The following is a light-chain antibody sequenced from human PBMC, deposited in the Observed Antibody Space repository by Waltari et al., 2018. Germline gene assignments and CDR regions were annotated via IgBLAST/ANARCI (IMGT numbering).Light chain of an antibody. V-gene: IGKV1-39*01. CDR1: QSIISY. CDR2: AAS. Sequence: DIQMTQSPSSLSASVRHRVTITCRASQSIISYLNWYQQKPGKAPKLLIYAASRLQRLVPSRVSGSGSGTDFTLTISSLQPEDFATYYCQQSYSTLTFGGVTKVEIK. J-gene: IGKJ4*01. CDR3: QQSYSTLT.